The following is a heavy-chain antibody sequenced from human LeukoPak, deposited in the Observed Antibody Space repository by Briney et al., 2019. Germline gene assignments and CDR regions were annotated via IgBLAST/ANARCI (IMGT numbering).Heavy chain of an antibody. CDR2: IYHTGSA. Sequence: LSLTCVVSGGSISSGAFSWSWIRQPPGKGLEWIGYIYHTGSAYYNLSLKSRVTISLDRSKNQFSLRLSSVTAADTAVYFCATHDYGGTSAFDYWGQGTLVTVSS. D-gene: IGHD4-23*01. CDR1: GGSISSGAFS. V-gene: IGHV4-30-2*01. J-gene: IGHJ4*02. CDR3: ATHDYGGTSAFDY.